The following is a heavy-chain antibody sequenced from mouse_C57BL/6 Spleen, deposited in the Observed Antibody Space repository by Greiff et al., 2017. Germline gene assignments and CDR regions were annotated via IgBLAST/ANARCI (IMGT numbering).Heavy chain of an antibody. CDR1: GYAFSSYW. D-gene: IGHD1-1*01. CDR3: ARSHYGSSYGYAMDY. Sequence: QVQLKQSGAELVKPGASVKISCKASGYAFSSYWMNWVKQRPGKGLEWIGQIYPGDGDTNSNGKFKVKATLTADKASRTAYMQRSSLTSEDSAVYFCARSHYGSSYGYAMDYWGQGTAVTVSS. CDR2: IYPGDGDT. J-gene: IGHJ4*01. V-gene: IGHV1-80*01.